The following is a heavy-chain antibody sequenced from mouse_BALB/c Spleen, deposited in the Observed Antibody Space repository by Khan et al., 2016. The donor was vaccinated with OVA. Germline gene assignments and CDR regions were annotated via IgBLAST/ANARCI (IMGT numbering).Heavy chain of an antibody. CDR3: TRSYRSDFDY. CDR2: INPHIGET. CDR1: GYSFTGYF. J-gene: IGHJ2*01. V-gene: IGHV1-20*01. Sequence: VRLQQSGPELVRPGASVKISCKASGYSFTGYFMNWVMQSHGKSLEWIGRINPHIGETFYNPRFKDKATLTVDESSSTAHMELRTLTSEDSAVYYCTRSYRSDFDYWGQGTTLTVSS. D-gene: IGHD1-1*01.